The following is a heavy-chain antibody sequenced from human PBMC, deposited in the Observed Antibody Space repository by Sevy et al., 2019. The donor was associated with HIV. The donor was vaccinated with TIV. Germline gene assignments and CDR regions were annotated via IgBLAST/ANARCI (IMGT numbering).Heavy chain of an antibody. V-gene: IGHV1-46*01. D-gene: IGHD6-13*01. Sequence: ASVKVSCKASGYTFTRYYMHWVRQAPGQGLEWMGIINPSGGSTSYAQTFQGRVTMTRDTSTSTVYMELNSLRSEDTAVFYCAQGIAAAGPYYYYGMDVWGQGTTVTVSS. CDR2: INPSGGST. J-gene: IGHJ6*02. CDR3: AQGIAAAGPYYYYGMDV. CDR1: GYTFTRYY.